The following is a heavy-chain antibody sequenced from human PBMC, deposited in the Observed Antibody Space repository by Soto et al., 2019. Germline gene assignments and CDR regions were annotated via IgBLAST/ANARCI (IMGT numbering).Heavy chain of an antibody. V-gene: IGHV3-30*18. CDR2: ISYDGSHQ. D-gene: IGHD2-8*01. Sequence: SLRLGCATSGVTVCIYGMHLVRQTPGKGLEWVAVISYDGSHQFYTDSVKGRFTISRDNSKNTLYLQMNSLKIEDTAMYYCAKDPKCCTIGSHFLDNWFDPWGERTLVTVSS. CDR3: AKDPKCCTIGSHFLDNWFDP. CDR1: GVTVCIYG. J-gene: IGHJ5*02.